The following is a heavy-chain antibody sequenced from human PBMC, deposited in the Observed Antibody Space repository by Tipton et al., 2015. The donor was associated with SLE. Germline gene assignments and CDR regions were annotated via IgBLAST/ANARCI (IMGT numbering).Heavy chain of an antibody. D-gene: IGHD3-16*01. J-gene: IGHJ4*02. Sequence: RSLRLSCAGSGFIFRSYGMHWVRQAPGKGLEWVALIRFDGSNEYYVDSVKGRFTVSRDNSKNTLYLQMNSLRPEDTAVYYCARITAEGFDYWGLGTLVTVSS. CDR2: IRFDGSNE. CDR3: ARITAEGFDY. CDR1: GFIFRSYG. V-gene: IGHV3-33*01.